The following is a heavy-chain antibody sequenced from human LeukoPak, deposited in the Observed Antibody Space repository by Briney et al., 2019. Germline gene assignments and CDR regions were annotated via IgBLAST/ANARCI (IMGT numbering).Heavy chain of an antibody. Sequence: SQTLSLTCTVSGGSISSGSYYWRWIRQPAGKGLEWIGRIYTSGSTNYNPSLKGRVTISVDTSKNQFSLKLSSVTAADTAVYYCARAITINFDYWGQGTLVTVSS. CDR1: GGSISSGSYY. CDR3: ARAITINFDY. J-gene: IGHJ4*02. V-gene: IGHV4-61*02. CDR2: IYTSGST. D-gene: IGHD3-3*01.